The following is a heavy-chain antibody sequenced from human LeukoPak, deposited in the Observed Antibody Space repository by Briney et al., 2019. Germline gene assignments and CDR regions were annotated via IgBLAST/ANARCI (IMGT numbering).Heavy chain of an antibody. J-gene: IGHJ4*02. CDR2: IYYSGSI. D-gene: IGHD2-21*01. Sequence: SETLSLTCTVSGGSISSYYWSWIRQPPGKRLEYLGYIYYSGSINYNPSLKGRVTISVDMSKNQFFLRLSSVTAADTAVYYCATRGVIGTKYYDYWGQGTLVTVSS. CDR1: GGSISSYY. CDR3: ATRGVIGTKYYDY. V-gene: IGHV4-59*01.